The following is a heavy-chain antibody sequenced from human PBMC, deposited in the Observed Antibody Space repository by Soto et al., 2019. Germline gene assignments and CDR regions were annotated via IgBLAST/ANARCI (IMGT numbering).Heavy chain of an antibody. CDR2: IYYSGST. Sequence: ETLSLTCTVSGGSVSSSSYYWGWIRQPPGKGLEWIGSIYYSGSTYYNTSLKRRVTISVDTSKSQFSLKLSSVTAAVSASYYCAKIHDYGDYFDYWGQGALVTVSS. CDR1: GGSVSSSSYY. J-gene: IGHJ4*02. D-gene: IGHD4-17*01. V-gene: IGHV4-39*01. CDR3: AKIHDYGDYFDY.